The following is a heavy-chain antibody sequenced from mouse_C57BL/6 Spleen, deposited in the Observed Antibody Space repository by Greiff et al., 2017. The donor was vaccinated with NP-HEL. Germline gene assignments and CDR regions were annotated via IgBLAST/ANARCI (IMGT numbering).Heavy chain of an antibody. Sequence: EVKLMESGPGLVKPSQSLSLTCSVTGYSITSGYYWNWIRQFPGNKLEWMGYISYDGSNNYNPSLKNRISITRDTSKNQFFLKLNSVTTEDTATYYCARDWVDYGNYVAMDYWGQGTSVTVSS. CDR3: ARDWVDYGNYVAMDY. CDR1: GYSITSGYY. V-gene: IGHV3-6*01. J-gene: IGHJ4*01. CDR2: ISYDGSN. D-gene: IGHD2-1*01.